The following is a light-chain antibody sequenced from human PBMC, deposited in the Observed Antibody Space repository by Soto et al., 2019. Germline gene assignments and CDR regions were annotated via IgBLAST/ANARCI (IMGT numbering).Light chain of an antibody. CDR1: QSVSYSY. Sequence: EIVLTQSPGTLSLSPEERATLSCRASQSVSYSYLAWYQQKPGRAPRLLIYGASSRATGIPDRFSGSGSGTDFTLTISRLEPEDFAVYYCQQYGSSPVTFGQGTKVEIK. CDR3: QQYGSSPVT. J-gene: IGKJ1*01. V-gene: IGKV3-20*01. CDR2: GAS.